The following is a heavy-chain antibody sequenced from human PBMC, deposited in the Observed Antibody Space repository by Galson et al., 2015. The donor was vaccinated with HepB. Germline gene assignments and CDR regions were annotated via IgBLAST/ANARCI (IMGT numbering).Heavy chain of an antibody. CDR3: ARRGAYYYYAMDV. CDR2: ISPGDSET. Sequence: QSGAEVKKPGESLKISCKGSGYTFTNYWIAWVRQMPGQGLEWMGIISPGDSETRYSPSSQGHVTISADRSINTAYLQWSSLKASDTAIYYCARRGAYYYYAMDVWGQGTTVTVSS. V-gene: IGHV5-51*03. J-gene: IGHJ6*02. CDR1: GYTFTNYW. D-gene: IGHD3-10*01.